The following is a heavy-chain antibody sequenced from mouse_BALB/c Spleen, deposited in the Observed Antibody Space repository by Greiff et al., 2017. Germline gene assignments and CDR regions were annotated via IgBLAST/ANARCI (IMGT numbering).Heavy chain of an antibody. V-gene: IGHV2-9*02. D-gene: IGHD2-2*01. Sequence: VKLQESGPGLVAPSQSLSITCTVSGFSLTSYGVHWVRQPPGKGLEWLGVIWAGGSTNYNSALMSRLSISKDNSKSQVFLKMNSLQTDDTAMYYCARREIYYGYDGPLGYWGQGTSVTVSS. CDR3: ARREIYYGYDGPLGY. J-gene: IGHJ4*01. CDR1: GFSLTSYG. CDR2: IWAGGST.